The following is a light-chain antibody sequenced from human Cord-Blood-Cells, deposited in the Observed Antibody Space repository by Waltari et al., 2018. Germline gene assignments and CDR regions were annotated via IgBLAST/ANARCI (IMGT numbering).Light chain of an antibody. CDR3: MQALQTPNT. CDR2: LGS. J-gene: IGKJ2*01. Sequence: DIVMTQSPLSLPVPPGEPAPISCRSSQSLLHSNGYNYLDWYLQKPGQSPQLLIYLGSNRASGVPDRFSGSGSGTDFTLKISRVEAEDVGVYYCMQALQTPNTFGQGTKLEIK. CDR1: QSLLHSNGYNY. V-gene: IGKV2-28*01.